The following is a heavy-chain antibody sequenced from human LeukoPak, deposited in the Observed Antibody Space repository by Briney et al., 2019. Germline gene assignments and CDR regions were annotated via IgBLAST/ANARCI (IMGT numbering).Heavy chain of an antibody. D-gene: IGHD6-19*01. V-gene: IGHV3-66*01. CDR3: ARVGSGWSSSYYFDH. CDR1: GFTVSSNY. CDR2: IYSGGST. Sequence: GGSLRLSCAASGFTVSSNYMSWVRQAPGTGLEWVSIIYSGGSTSFSDSVKGRFTISRDISKNTLYLQMNSLRAEDTAVYYCARVGSGWSSSYYFDHWGPGALVTVSS. J-gene: IGHJ4*02.